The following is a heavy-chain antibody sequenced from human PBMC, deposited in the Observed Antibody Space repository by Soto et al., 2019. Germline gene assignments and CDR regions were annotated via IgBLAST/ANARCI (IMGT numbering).Heavy chain of an antibody. D-gene: IGHD3-10*01. J-gene: IGHJ4*02. Sequence: EVQLVESGGGVVQPGGYLRLSCAASVFTFSGSWMHRVRQAPGKGLIWVSRINGDGSGTSYADFVKGRFTISRDNAKNTLFLQMNGLRAEDTAVYYCARGIFGSGTANDYWGQGTLVTVSS. CDR2: INGDGSGT. V-gene: IGHV3-74*01. CDR3: ARGIFGSGTANDY. CDR1: VFTFSGSW.